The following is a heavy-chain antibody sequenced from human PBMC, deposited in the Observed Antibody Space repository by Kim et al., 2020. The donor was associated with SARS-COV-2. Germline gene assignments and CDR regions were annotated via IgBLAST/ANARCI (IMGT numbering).Heavy chain of an antibody. Sequence: GGSLRLSCAASGFTFSSYEMNWVRQAPGKGLEWVSYISSSGSTIYYADSVKGRFTISRDNAKNSLYLQMNSLRAEDTAVYYCARDGAYGGNSPWVYWGQGTLVTVSS. D-gene: IGHD4-17*01. CDR3: ARDGAYGGNSPWVY. J-gene: IGHJ4*02. CDR1: GFTFSSYE. V-gene: IGHV3-48*03. CDR2: ISSSGSTI.